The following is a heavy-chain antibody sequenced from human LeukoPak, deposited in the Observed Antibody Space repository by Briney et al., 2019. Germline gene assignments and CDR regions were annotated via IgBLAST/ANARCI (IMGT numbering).Heavy chain of an antibody. J-gene: IGHJ4*03. CDR2: INHSGST. D-gene: IGHD3-22*01. V-gene: IGHV4-39*07. CDR1: GGSISSSSYY. CDR3: ARKSGTYYYDSSGYYYFDY. Sequence: PSETLSLTCTVSGGSISSSSYYWGRIRQPPGKGLEWIGEINHSGSTNYNPSLKSRVTISVDTSKNQFSLKLSSVTAADTAVYYCARKSGTYYYDSSGYYYFDYWGQGTTVTVSS.